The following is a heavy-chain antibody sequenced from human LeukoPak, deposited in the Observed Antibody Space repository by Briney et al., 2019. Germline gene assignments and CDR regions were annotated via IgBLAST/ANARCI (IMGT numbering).Heavy chain of an antibody. CDR3: ARDPRVGATGEYNWFDP. D-gene: IGHD1-26*01. CDR1: GYTFTSYA. Sequence: GASVKVSCKASGYTFTSYAMNWVRQAPGQGLEWMGWINTNTGNPTYAQGFTGRFVFSLDTSVSTAYLQISSLKAEDTAVYYCARDPRVGATGEYNWFDPWGQGTLVTVFS. V-gene: IGHV7-4-1*02. J-gene: IGHJ5*02. CDR2: INTNTGNP.